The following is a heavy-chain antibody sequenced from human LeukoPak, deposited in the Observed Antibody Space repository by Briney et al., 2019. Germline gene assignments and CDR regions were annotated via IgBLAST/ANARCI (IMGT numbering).Heavy chain of an antibody. D-gene: IGHD3-9*01. CDR1: GGTFSSYA. CDR3: ARGNYGILTGYSFSSFDY. V-gene: IGHV1-69*05. CDR2: IIPIFGTA. Sequence: ASVKVSCKASGGTFSSYAISWVRQAPGQGLEWMGGIIPIFGTANYAQKFQGRVTMTTDTSTSTAYMELRSLRSDDTAVYYCARGNYGILTGYSFSSFDYWGQGTLVTVSS. J-gene: IGHJ4*02.